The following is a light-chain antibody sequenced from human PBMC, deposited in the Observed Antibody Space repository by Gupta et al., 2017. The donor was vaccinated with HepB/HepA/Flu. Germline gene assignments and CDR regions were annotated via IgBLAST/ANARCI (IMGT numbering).Light chain of an antibody. J-gene: IGKJ1*01. CDR2: KAA. CDR1: QSISSW. V-gene: IGKV1-5*03. CDR3: QQYYWYPEGT. Sequence: DIQMTQSPYTLSASVGDRVTITCRASQSISSWLAWYQQKPGKAPKLLIYKAASLESGVPSRLSGSGSGTEFTLTISSRQPDDFAPYYCQQYYWYPEGTFGQGTKVEIK.